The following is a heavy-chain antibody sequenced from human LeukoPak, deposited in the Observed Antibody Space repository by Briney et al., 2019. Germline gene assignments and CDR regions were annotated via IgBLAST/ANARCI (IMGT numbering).Heavy chain of an antibody. D-gene: IGHD4-17*01. CDR3: AKLPLTFNDYELDY. V-gene: IGHV3-23*01. J-gene: IGHJ4*02. CDR2: ISGSGGST. CDR1: GFTFSSYA. Sequence: GGSLRLSCAASGFTFSSYAMSWVRQAPGKGLEWVSAISGSGGSTYYADSVKGRFTISRDNSKNTQYLQMNSLRAEDTAVYYCAKLPLTFNDYELDYWGQGTLVTVSS.